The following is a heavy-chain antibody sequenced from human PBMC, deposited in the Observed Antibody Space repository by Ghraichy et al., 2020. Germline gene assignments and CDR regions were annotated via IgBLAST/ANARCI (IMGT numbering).Heavy chain of an antibody. CDR3: ARGLKVFHYFDL. V-gene: IGHV3-30-3*01. J-gene: IGHJ2*01. Sequence: SLRLSCAASGFTFSSYAMHWVRQAPGKGLEWVAVISYDGSNKYYADSVKGRFTISRDNSKNTLYLQMNSLRAEDTAVYYCARGLKVFHYFDLWGRGTLVTVSS. D-gene: IGHD2-8*01. CDR2: ISYDGSNK. CDR1: GFTFSSYA.